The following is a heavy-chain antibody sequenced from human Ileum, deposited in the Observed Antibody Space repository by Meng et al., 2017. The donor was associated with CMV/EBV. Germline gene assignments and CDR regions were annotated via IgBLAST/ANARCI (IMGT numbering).Heavy chain of an antibody. CDR1: GFAFSDYS. D-gene: IGHD3-16*01. CDR2: ISRSGGQM. V-gene: IGHV3-21*01. J-gene: IGHJ4*02. Sequence: SGFAFSDYSMNWVRQAPGKGLEWVSSISRSGGQMYYANSVRGRFTMSRDNAKDSLFLQMDSLRVEDSAIYYCTGAASGGGPVGEPTDFWGQGTLVTVSS. CDR3: TGAASGGGPVGEPTDF.